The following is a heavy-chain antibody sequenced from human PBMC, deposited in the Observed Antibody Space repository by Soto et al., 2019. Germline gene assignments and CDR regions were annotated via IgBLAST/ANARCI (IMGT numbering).Heavy chain of an antibody. CDR1: GGSISGSSYY. D-gene: IGHD4-17*01. CDR2: VHYSGST. J-gene: IGHJ4*02. V-gene: IGHV4-39*01. Sequence: PSETLSLTCTVSGGSISGSSYYWGWIRQPPGKGLECIGRVHYSGSTDYNPSLKSRVTISVDTPKNQFSLKLTSVTAADTAVYFCASFSGATYGDYGGGINYWGQGTLVTVSS. CDR3: ASFSGATYGDYGGGINY.